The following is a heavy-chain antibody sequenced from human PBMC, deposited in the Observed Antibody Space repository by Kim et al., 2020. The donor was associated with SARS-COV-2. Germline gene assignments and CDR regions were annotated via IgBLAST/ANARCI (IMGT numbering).Heavy chain of an antibody. D-gene: IGHD4-17*01. CDR3: ARAGEVTTFNWFDP. J-gene: IGHJ5*02. V-gene: IGHV3-11*01. Sequence: YADYVKGRFTVSRDNATKTLFLQMTSLRVEDTAVYYWARAGEVTTFNWFDPWGQGTLVTVSS.